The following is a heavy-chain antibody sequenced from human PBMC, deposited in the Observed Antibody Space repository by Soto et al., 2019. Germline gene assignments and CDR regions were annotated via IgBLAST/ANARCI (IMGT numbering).Heavy chain of an antibody. CDR3: ARSVVRGVMGSYYYNGMDV. J-gene: IGHJ6*02. V-gene: IGHV4-30-2*01. CDR1: GGSIISGGNS. CDR2: IYQSGST. D-gene: IGHD3-10*01. Sequence: PSETLSLTCAVSGGSIISGGNSWSWIRQPPGKGLEWIGYIYQSGSTYYNPSLKSRVTISVDRSKNQFSLKLSSVTAADTAVYYCARSVVRGVMGSYYYNGMDVWGQGTTVTVSS.